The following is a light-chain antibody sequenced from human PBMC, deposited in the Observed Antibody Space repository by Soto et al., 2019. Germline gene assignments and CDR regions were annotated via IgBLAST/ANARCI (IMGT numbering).Light chain of an antibody. CDR3: LQDYNHPWT. J-gene: IGKJ1*01. V-gene: IGKV1-6*01. CDR2: AAS. CDR1: QGIRND. Sequence: AIQMTQSPSSLSASVGDRVTITCRASQGIRNDLGWYQQKPGKAPKLLIYAASSLQIGVPSRLSGSGSGTDFTLTISSLQPEDCATYYCLQDYNHPWTCGQGTKVEIK.